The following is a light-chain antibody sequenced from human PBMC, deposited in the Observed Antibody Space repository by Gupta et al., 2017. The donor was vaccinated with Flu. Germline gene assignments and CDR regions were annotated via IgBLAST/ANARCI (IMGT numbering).Light chain of an antibody. V-gene: IGLV1-44*01. J-gene: IGLJ3*02. Sequence: QPGLTQPPPASGPPGQRVTIPGSGSSSNIGRNTVNWYQQLPGTAPQLLIYYNDQRSSGVPDRFSGSKSGTSASLAISGLQSEDEADYYCASWDDSLNAWVFGGGTKVTVL. CDR3: ASWDDSLNAWV. CDR1: SSNIGRNT. CDR2: YND.